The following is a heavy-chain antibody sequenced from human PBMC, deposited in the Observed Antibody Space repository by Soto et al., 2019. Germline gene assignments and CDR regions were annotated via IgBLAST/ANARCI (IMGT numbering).Heavy chain of an antibody. Sequence: PSETLSLTCSVSGASVAGGSYYWSWVRQPPGKGLEWIGYIPSRGRPFYNPSLTSRGTISADTSKNQLSLQLTSVTAADTAVYYCARGTYSGYHFGLWGQGTLVTVYS. D-gene: IGHD5-12*01. CDR2: IPSRGRP. J-gene: IGHJ5*02. CDR3: ARGTYSGYHFGL. V-gene: IGHV4-30-4*01. CDR1: GASVAGGSYY.